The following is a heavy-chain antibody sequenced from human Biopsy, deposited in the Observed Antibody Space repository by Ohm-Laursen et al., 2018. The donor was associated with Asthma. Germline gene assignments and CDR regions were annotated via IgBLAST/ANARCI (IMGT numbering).Heavy chain of an antibody. CDR1: GFTVSRDH. D-gene: IGHD6-6*01. Sequence: SLRLSCTALGFTVSRDHMFWVRQAPGKGLEWVSVIYSGGTSDTADSVRGRFTISRDNSKDTLYLQVNSLRGDDTAVYYCARGKTWGRSYYFDYWGQGTLVTVSS. CDR3: ARGKTWGRSYYFDY. CDR2: IYSGGTS. J-gene: IGHJ4*02. V-gene: IGHV3-53*05.